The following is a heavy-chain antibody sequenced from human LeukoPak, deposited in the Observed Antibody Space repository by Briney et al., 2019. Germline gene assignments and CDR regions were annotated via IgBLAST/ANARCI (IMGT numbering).Heavy chain of an antibody. CDR3: ARDQGGSGSFPFDY. Sequence: PGGSLRLSCAASGFTFSNHGMNWVRQAPGKGLEWVSSISSSSSYIYYADSVKGRFTISRDNAKNSLYLQMNSLRAEDTAVYYCARDQGGSGSFPFDYWGQGTLVTVSS. V-gene: IGHV3-21*01. J-gene: IGHJ4*02. CDR2: ISSSSSYI. D-gene: IGHD3-10*01. CDR1: GFTFSNHG.